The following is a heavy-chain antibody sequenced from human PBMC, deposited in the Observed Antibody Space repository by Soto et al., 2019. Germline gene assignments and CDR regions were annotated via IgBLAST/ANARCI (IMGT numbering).Heavy chain of an antibody. D-gene: IGHD6-13*01. CDR1: GGSISSSSYY. CDR2: IYYSGST. CDR3: ARWGGIAAAGTDAFDI. V-gene: IGHV4-39*01. Sequence: SETLSLTCTVSGGSISSSSYYWGWIRQPPGKGLEWIGSIYYSGSTYYNPSLKSRVTISVDTSKNQFSLKLSSVTAADTAVYYCARWGGIAAAGTDAFDIWGQGTMVTVSS. J-gene: IGHJ3*02.